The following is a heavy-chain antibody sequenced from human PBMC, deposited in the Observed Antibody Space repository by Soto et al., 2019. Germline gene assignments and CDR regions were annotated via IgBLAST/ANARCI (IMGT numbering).Heavy chain of an antibody. D-gene: IGHD6-13*01. CDR3: ARDQVGSSWPLDY. J-gene: IGHJ4*02. CDR1: GFTFSSYG. CDR2: IWYDGSNK. V-gene: IGHV3-33*01. Sequence: GVSLRLSWAASGFTFSSYGMHWVRQAPGKGLEWVAVIWYDGSNKYYADSVKGRFTISRDNSKNTLYLQMNSLRAEDTAVYYCARDQVGSSWPLDYWGQGTLVTVSS.